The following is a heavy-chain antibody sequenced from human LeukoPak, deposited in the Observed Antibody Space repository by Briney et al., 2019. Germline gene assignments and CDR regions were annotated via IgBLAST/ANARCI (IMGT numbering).Heavy chain of an antibody. J-gene: IGHJ4*02. CDR1: GGTFSSYA. V-gene: IGHV1-69*05. Sequence: GASVKVSCKASGGTFSSYAIIWVRQAPAQGLEWMGGIIPIFGTANYAQKFQGRVTITTDESTSTAYMELSSLRSEDTAVYYSAADNSGYYVVFDYWGQGTLVTVSS. CDR3: AADNSGYYVVFDY. CDR2: IIPIFGTA. D-gene: IGHD3-22*01.